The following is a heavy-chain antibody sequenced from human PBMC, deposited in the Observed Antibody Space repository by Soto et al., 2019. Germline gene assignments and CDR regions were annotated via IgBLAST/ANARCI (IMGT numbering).Heavy chain of an antibody. D-gene: IGHD3-3*01. Sequence: SETLSLTCTVSGGSISSSSYYWGWIRQPPGKGLEWIGSIYYSGSTYYNPSLKSRVTISVDTSKNQFSLRLSSVTAADTAVYYCASSQSYDFWSGFPPRPYYYMDVGGKGTTVTVS. CDR3: ASSQSYDFWSGFPPRPYYYMDV. J-gene: IGHJ6*03. CDR1: GGSISSSSYY. CDR2: IYYSGST. V-gene: IGHV4-39*01.